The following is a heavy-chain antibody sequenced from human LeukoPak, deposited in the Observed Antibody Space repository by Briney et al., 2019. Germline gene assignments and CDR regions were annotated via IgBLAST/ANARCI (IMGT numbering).Heavy chain of an antibody. V-gene: IGHV3-33*01. Sequence: PGGSLRLSCAASGFTFSSYGMHWVRQAPGKGLEWVAVIWYDGGNKYYADSVKGRFTISRDNSKNTLYLQMNSLRAEDTAVYYCARADTVTTNYYYYGMDVWGQGTTVTVSS. CDR2: IWYDGGNK. CDR3: ARADTVTTNYYYYGMDV. CDR1: GFTFSSYG. D-gene: IGHD4-17*01. J-gene: IGHJ6*02.